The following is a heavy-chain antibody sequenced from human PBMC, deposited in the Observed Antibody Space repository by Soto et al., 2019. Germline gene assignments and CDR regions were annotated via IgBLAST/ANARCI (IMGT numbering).Heavy chain of an antibody. Sequence: GGSLRLSCAASGFTFDDYAMHWVRQAPGKGLEWVSGISWNSGSIGYADSVKGRFTISRDNAKNSLYLQMNSLRAEDTALYYCAKAISPSNRCTLDYWGQGTMVTV. CDR3: AKAISPSNRCTLDY. D-gene: IGHD4-4*01. V-gene: IGHV3-9*01. CDR1: GFTFDDYA. CDR2: ISWNSGSI. J-gene: IGHJ4*02.